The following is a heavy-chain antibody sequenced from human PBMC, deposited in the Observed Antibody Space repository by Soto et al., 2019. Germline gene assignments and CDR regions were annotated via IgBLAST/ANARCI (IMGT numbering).Heavy chain of an antibody. Sequence: ASVKVSCKASGYTFTSYDINWVRQATGQGLEWMGRMNPNSGNTGYAQKFQGRVTMTRNTSISTAYMELSSLRSEDTAVYYCARIGSGDYGDHPFDYWGQGTLVTVSS. CDR3: ARIGSGDYGDHPFDY. CDR1: GYTFTSYD. J-gene: IGHJ4*02. D-gene: IGHD4-17*01. V-gene: IGHV1-8*01. CDR2: MNPNSGNT.